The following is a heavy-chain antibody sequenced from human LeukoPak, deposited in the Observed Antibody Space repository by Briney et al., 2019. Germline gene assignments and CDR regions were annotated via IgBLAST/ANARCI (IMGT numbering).Heavy chain of an antibody. J-gene: IGHJ4*02. Sequence: GGSLRLSCAASGFTFSSYEMNWVRQAPGKELEWVSYISSSGSTIYYADSVKGRFTISRDNAKNSLYLQMNSLRAEDTAVYYCARAFFYGSGSYSVSYFDYWGQGTPVTVSS. CDR3: ARAFFYGSGSYSVSYFDY. D-gene: IGHD3-10*01. CDR1: GFTFSSYE. CDR2: ISSSGSTI. V-gene: IGHV3-48*03.